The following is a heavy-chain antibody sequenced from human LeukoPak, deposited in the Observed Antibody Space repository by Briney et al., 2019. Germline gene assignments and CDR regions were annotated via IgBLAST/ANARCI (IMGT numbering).Heavy chain of an antibody. V-gene: IGHV4-59*01. CDR3: ARDSDSVHSPFNY. D-gene: IGHD5/OR15-5a*01. CDR2: IYYSGST. CDR1: GGSISSYY. J-gene: IGHJ4*02. Sequence: SETLSLTCTVTGGSISSYYWSWIRQPPGKGLEWIGYIYYSGSTNYNPSLQSRVTISVDTSKNQFSLKLSSVTAADTAVYYCARDSDSVHSPFNYWGQGTLVTVSS.